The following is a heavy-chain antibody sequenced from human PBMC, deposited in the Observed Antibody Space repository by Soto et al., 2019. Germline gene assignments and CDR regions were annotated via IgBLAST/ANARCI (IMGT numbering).Heavy chain of an antibody. CDR3: ARAKWVDTAMAPNWFDP. CDR1: GYTFTSYG. V-gene: IGHV1-18*01. J-gene: IGHJ5*02. CDR2: ISAYNGNT. D-gene: IGHD5-18*01. Sequence: ASVKVSCKASGYTFTSYGISWVRQAPGQGLEWMGWISAYNGNTNYAQKLQGRVTMTTETSTSTAYMELRSLRSDDTAVYYCARAKWVDTAMAPNWFDPWGQGTLVTVSS.